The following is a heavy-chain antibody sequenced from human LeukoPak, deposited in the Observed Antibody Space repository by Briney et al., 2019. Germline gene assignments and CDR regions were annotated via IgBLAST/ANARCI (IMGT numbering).Heavy chain of an antibody. CDR2: ISYDGSNK. CDR3: AKNPYFDY. J-gene: IGHJ4*02. Sequence: GGSLRLSCAASGFTFSSYAMSWVRQAPGKGLEWVAHISYDGSNKYYADSVKGRFTISRDNSKNTLYLQMNSLRAEDTAVYSCAKNPYFDYWGQGTLVTVSS. V-gene: IGHV3-30*18. CDR1: GFTFSSYA.